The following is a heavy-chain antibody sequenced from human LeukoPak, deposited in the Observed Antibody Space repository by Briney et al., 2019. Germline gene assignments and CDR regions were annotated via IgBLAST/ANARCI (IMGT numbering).Heavy chain of an antibody. CDR2: IYHSGST. Sequence: SETLSLTCTVSGYSISSGYYWGWIRQPPGKGLEWIGSIYHSGSTYYNPSLKSRVTISVDTSKNQFSLKLSSVTAADTAVYYCARAVWGSIHFDIWGQGTMVTVSS. CDR3: ARAVWGSIHFDI. V-gene: IGHV4-38-2*02. J-gene: IGHJ3*02. D-gene: IGHD3-16*01. CDR1: GYSISSGYY.